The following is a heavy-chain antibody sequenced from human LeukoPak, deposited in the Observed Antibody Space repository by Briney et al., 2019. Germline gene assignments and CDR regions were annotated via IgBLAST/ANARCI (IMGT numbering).Heavy chain of an antibody. J-gene: IGHJ4*02. CDR2: ISAYNGNT. D-gene: IGHD2/OR15-2a*01. V-gene: IGHV1-18*04. CDR1: GYTFTSYG. CDR3: ARTPGVSEYFVSSQKFDF. Sequence: ASVKVSCKASGYTFTSYGISWVRQAPGQGLEWMGWISAYNGNTNYAQKLQGRVTMTTDTSTSTAYMELRSLRSDDTAVYYCARTPGVSEYFVSSQKFDFWGQGTLVTVSS.